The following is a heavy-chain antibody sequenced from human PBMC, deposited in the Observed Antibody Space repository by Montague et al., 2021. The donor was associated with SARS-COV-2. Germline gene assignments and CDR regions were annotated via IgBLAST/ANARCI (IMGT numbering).Heavy chain of an antibody. CDR1: GGSITTYY. Sequence: SETLSLTCTDSGGSITTYYWSWIRQPAGKGLEWIGRIYTSGSTNYNPSLKSRVTMSIDTSKNQFSLKLNSVTAADTAVYYCARVLGLGEFDYWGQGTLVTVSS. CDR2: IYTSGST. D-gene: IGHD3-10*01. CDR3: ARVLGLGEFDY. J-gene: IGHJ4*02. V-gene: IGHV4-4*07.